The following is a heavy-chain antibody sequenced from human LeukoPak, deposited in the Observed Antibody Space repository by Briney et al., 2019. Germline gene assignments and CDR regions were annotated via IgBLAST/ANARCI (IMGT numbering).Heavy chain of an antibody. CDR2: ISSSSSYI. Sequence: GGSLRLSCAASGFTFSSYSMNWVRQAPGKGLEWVSSISSSSSYIYYADSVKGRFTISRDNAKNTLYLQMNSLRVEDTAVYFCAKRGVVIRVILVGFHKEAYYFDSWGQGALVTVSS. J-gene: IGHJ4*02. CDR1: GFTFSSYS. D-gene: IGHD3-22*01. V-gene: IGHV3-21*04. CDR3: AKRGVVIRVILVGFHKEAYYFDS.